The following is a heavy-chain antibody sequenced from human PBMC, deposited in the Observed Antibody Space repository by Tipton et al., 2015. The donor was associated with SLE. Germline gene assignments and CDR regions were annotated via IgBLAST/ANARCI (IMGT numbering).Heavy chain of an antibody. Sequence: GLVKPSETLSLTCAVYGGSFSGYYWSWIRQPPGKGLEWIGEINHSGGTNYNPSLRSRVTISVDSSKNQFSLNLPSVSAADTAVYYCARARGFTIFGVVSDYFDYWGQGTLVTVSS. V-gene: IGHV4-34*01. CDR1: GGSFSGYY. J-gene: IGHJ4*02. CDR2: INHSGGT. D-gene: IGHD3-3*01. CDR3: ARARGFTIFGVVSDYFDY.